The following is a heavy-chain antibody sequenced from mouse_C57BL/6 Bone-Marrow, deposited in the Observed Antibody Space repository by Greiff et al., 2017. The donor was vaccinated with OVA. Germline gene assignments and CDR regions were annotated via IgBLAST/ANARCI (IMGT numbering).Heavy chain of an antibody. Sequence: VQLQESGPGLVQPSQSLSITCTVSGFSLTSYGVHWVRQSPGKGLEWLGVIWRGGSTDYNAAFMSRLSITKDNSKSQVFFKMNSLQADDTAIYYCAKNQGDSSYPYYFDYWGQGTTLTVSS. CDR2: IWRGGST. D-gene: IGHD1-1*01. CDR1: GFSLTSYG. CDR3: AKNQGDSSYPYYFDY. V-gene: IGHV2-5*01. J-gene: IGHJ2*01.